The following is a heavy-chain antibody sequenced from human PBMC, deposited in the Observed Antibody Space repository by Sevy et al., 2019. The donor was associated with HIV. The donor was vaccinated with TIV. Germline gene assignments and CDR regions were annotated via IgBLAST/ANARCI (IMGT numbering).Heavy chain of an antibody. CDR2: ISSSGSTI. V-gene: IGHV3-48*03. CDR3: ARDKRYSNFPYYYYCGMDV. D-gene: IGHD4-4*01. Sequence: GGSLRLSCAASGFTFSSYEMNWVRQAPGKGLEWVSYISSSGSTIYYADSVKGRFTISRDNAKNSLYLQMNSLRAEDTAVYYCARDKRYSNFPYYYYCGMDVWGQGTTVTVSS. J-gene: IGHJ6*02. CDR1: GFTFSSYE.